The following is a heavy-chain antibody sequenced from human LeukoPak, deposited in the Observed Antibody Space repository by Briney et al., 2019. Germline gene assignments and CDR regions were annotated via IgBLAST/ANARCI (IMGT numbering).Heavy chain of an antibody. CDR1: RYTFISYD. D-gene: IGHD3-22*01. CDR3: AKAFYYDSSGYYYHFDY. J-gene: IGHJ4*02. Sequence: GSVKVSCKASRYTFISYDIKWVRQATGQGLEWMGWMNPISGNTGYAQKFQGRVTMTRNTSISTAYMELSSLRSEDTAVYYCAKAFYYDSSGYYYHFDYWGQGTLVTVSS. V-gene: IGHV1-8*01. CDR2: MNPISGNT.